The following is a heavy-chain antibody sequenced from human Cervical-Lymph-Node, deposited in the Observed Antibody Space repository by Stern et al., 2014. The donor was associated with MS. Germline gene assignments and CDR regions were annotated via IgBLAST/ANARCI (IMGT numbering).Heavy chain of an antibody. Sequence: QDQLVQSGAEVKKPWSSVKVSCKASGGTFSTQAINWVRQAPGQGLEWVGWIIPIFGTPNYAQKVQDRVTITADESTSTAYMDLSSLRSEDTAVYYCATPSTVTVGGMDVWGQGTTVTVSS. J-gene: IGHJ6*02. D-gene: IGHD4-17*01. CDR3: ATPSTVTVGGMDV. V-gene: IGHV1-69*12. CDR2: IIPIFGTP. CDR1: GGTFSTQA.